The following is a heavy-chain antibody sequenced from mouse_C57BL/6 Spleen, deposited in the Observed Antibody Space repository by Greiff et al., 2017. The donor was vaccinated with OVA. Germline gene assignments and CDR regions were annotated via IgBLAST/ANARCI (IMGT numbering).Heavy chain of an antibody. CDR3: ARDYCSSNFLDY. D-gene: IGHD1-1*01. V-gene: IGHV5-16*01. CDR2: INSDGSST. Sequence: EVMLVESEGGLVQPGSSMKLSCTASGFTFSDYYMAWVRQVPEKGLEWVANINSDGSSTYYLDSLKSRFIISRDNANNILYLQMSSLKSEDTATYYCARDYCSSNFLDYWGQGTTLTVSS. CDR1: GFTFSDYY. J-gene: IGHJ2*01.